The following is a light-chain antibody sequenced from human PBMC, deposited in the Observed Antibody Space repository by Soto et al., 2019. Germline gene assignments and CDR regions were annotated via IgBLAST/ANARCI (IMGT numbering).Light chain of an antibody. V-gene: IGLV2-11*01. CDR2: DVS. CDR3: SSYSSSATLYV. J-gene: IGLJ1*01. CDR1: SSDVGAYNY. Sequence: QSVLTQPRSVSGSPGQSVTISCTGTSSDVGAYNYVSWFQQHPGKAPKLMMSDVSKRPSGVPDRFSGSKSGTTASLTISGLQAEDEADYYCSSYSSSATLYVFGTGTKLTVL.